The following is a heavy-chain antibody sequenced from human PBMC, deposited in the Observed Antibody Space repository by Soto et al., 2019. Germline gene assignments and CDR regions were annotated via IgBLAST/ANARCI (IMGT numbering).Heavy chain of an antibody. D-gene: IGHD3-3*01. Sequence: ASVKVSCKASGYTFTSYGISWVRQAPGQGLERMGWISAYNGNTNYAQKLQGRVTMTTDTSTSTAYMELRSLRSDDTAVYYCARDLYLYDFWSGFHPCWFDPWGQGTLVTVSS. CDR2: ISAYNGNT. CDR1: GYTFTSYG. J-gene: IGHJ5*02. CDR3: ARDLYLYDFWSGFHPCWFDP. V-gene: IGHV1-18*01.